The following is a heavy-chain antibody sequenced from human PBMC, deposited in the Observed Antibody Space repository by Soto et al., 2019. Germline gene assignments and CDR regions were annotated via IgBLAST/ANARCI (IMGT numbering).Heavy chain of an antibody. CDR1: GGTFSSYA. CDR2: IIPIFGTA. Sequence: SVKVSCKASGGTFSSYAISWVRQAPGQGLEWMGGIIPIFGTANYAQKFQGRVTITADESTSTAYMELSSLRSGDTAVYYCARSNDFWSGPMDVWGQGTTVTVPS. D-gene: IGHD3-3*01. J-gene: IGHJ6*02. V-gene: IGHV1-69*13. CDR3: ARSNDFWSGPMDV.